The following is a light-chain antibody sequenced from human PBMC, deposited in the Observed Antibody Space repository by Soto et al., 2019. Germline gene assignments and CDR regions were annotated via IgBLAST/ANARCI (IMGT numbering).Light chain of an antibody. CDR1: SSNIGSNS. CDR3: AAWDDSLNGYWV. CDR2: SND. V-gene: IGLV1-44*01. J-gene: IGLJ3*02. Sequence: QSVLTQPPSASGTPGQRVTISCSGSSSNIGSNSVNWYQQLPGTAPKLLIYSNDQRPSGVPDRFSASKSGTSASLAISGLQSEDEADYYCAAWDDSLNGYWVFGGGTKLTVL.